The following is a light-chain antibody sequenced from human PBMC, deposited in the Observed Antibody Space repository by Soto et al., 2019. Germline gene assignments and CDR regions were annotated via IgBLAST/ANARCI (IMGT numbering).Light chain of an antibody. CDR3: QQYDNLPYT. CDR2: DTS. CDR1: QDIDIY. V-gene: IGKV1-33*01. Sequence: DIQMTQSPSSLSASVGDRVTITCQASQDIDIYLNWYQQKPGKAPKLFIYDTSSSDTGVPSRFSGSRSGTDYTFTISSLQPEDVATYYCQQYDNLPYTFGQGTKLEIK. J-gene: IGKJ2*01.